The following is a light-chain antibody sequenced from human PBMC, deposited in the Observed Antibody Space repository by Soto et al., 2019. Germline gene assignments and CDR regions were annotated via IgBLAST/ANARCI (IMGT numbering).Light chain of an antibody. CDR3: QQYDASLWT. CDR2: GAS. J-gene: IGKJ1*01. CDR1: QSLTSSY. Sequence: EIILTQSPPTLSVSPGERATLCWRASQSLTSSYLAWYQQNPGQSPRLLIYGASRRATGIPDRFSGSGSGTDFTLTISRLEPEDFAVYYCQQYDASLWTFGQGTKVDIK. V-gene: IGKV3-20*01.